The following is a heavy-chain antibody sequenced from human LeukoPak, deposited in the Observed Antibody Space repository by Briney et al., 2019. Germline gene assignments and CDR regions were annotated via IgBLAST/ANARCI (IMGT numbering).Heavy chain of an antibody. CDR2: IYYSGST. CDR3: ARGGNCSGGSCYSDRGWFDP. V-gene: IGHV4-39*07. CDR1: GGSIRGSSYY. J-gene: IGHJ5*02. D-gene: IGHD2-15*01. Sequence: SPSETLSLTCTVSGGSIRGSSYYWVWIRQPPGKGLEWIGSIYYSGSTYYNPSLKSRVTISVDTSKNQFSLKLSSVTAADTAVYYCARGGNCSGGSCYSDRGWFDPWGQGTLVTVSS.